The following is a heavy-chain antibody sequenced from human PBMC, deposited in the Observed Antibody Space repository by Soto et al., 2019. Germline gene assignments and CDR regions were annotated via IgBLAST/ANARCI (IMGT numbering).Heavy chain of an antibody. CDR2: INHSGST. D-gene: IGHD3-10*01. Sequence: PSETLSLTCAVYGGSFSGYYWSWIRQPPGKGLEWIGEINHSGSTNYNPSLKSRVTISVDTSKNQFSLKLSSVTAADTAVYYCARAGIYYYGSGSYPLNYFDYRGKGTLVTVSS. J-gene: IGHJ4*02. V-gene: IGHV4-34*01. CDR1: GGSFSGYY. CDR3: ARAGIYYYGSGSYPLNYFDY.